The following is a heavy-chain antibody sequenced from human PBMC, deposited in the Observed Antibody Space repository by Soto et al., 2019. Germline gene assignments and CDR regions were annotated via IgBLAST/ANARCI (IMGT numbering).Heavy chain of an antibody. Sequence: EVQLLESGGGLVQPGGSLRLSCAASGFTFSTYAMSWVRQAPGKGLEWVSGMSGSGGSTYYADSVKGRVTISRDNSKNTLYLQMNSLRAEDTAVYYCMNLYSYGSGSYYKWGQGTLVTVSS. V-gene: IGHV3-23*01. CDR2: MSGSGGST. D-gene: IGHD3-10*01. CDR3: MNLYSYGSGSYYK. CDR1: GFTFSTYA. J-gene: IGHJ4*02.